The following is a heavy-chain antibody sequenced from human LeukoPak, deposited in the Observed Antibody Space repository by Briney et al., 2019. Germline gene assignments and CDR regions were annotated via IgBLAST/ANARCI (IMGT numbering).Heavy chain of an antibody. V-gene: IGHV4-59*08. CDR1: GGSISSYY. CDR2: IYYSGST. CDR3: ARRVAGGIYGMDV. J-gene: IGHJ6*02. D-gene: IGHD6-19*01. Sequence: SETLSLTCTVSGGSISSYYWSWTRQPPGKGLEWIGYIYYSGSTNYNPSLKSRVTISVDTSKNQFSMKLSSVTAADTAVYYCARRVAGGIYGMDVWGQGTTVTVSS.